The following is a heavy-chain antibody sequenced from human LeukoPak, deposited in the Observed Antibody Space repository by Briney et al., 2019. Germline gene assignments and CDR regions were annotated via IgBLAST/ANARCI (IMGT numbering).Heavy chain of an antibody. CDR1: GFTFSSYS. D-gene: IGHD3-22*01. V-gene: IGHV3-21*01. CDR3: AGEIEYYYDASYYYGMDV. J-gene: IGHJ6*02. CDR2: ISSSSSYI. Sequence: PGGSLRLSCAASGFTFSSYSMNWVRQAPGKGLEWVSSISSSSSYIYYADSVKGRFTISRDNAKNSLYLQMNSLRTEDTAVYYCAGEIEYYYDASYYYGMDVWGQGTTVTDSS.